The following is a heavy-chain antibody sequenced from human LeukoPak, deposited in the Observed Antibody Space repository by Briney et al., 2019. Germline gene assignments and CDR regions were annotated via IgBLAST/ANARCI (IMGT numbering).Heavy chain of an antibody. CDR3: ARLLGDWDYFDY. D-gene: IGHD2-21*01. Sequence: SETLSLTCTVSGGSISSYYWSWIRQPPGKGLEWIGYIYYSGSTNYNPSLKSRVTISVDTSKNQFSLKLSSVTAADTAVYYCARLLGDWDYFDYWGQGTLVTVSS. CDR2: IYYSGST. CDR1: GGSISSYY. J-gene: IGHJ4*02. V-gene: IGHV4-59*08.